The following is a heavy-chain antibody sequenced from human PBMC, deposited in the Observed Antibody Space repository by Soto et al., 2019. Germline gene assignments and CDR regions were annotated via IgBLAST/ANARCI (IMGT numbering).Heavy chain of an antibody. D-gene: IGHD2-15*01. CDR1: GGSISSGDYY. J-gene: IGHJ4*02. V-gene: IGHV4-30-4*01. CDR3: ARSGALDY. CDR2: ILYSGTT. Sequence: QVQLQESGPGLVKPSQTLSLTCTVSGGSISSGDYYWSWIRQPPGKGLEWIGYILYSGTTNYNPSLESRLTISVDTSKNQCSLKLTSVTAADTAVYYCARSGALDYWGRGTRVTVSS.